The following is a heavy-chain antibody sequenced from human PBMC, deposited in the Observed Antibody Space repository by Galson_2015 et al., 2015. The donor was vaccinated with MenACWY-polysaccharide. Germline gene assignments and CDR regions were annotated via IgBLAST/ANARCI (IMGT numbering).Heavy chain of an antibody. CDR1: GYTFTGYY. D-gene: IGHD1-26*01. CDR3: ARDIGGSYLYYFDY. Sequence: SVKVSCKASGYTFTGYYMHWVRQAPGQGLEWMGRINPNSGGTNYAQKFQGRVTMTRDTSISTAYMELSRLRSDATAVYYCARDIGGSYLYYFDYWGQGTLVPVSS. CDR2: INPNSGGT. V-gene: IGHV1-2*06. J-gene: IGHJ4*02.